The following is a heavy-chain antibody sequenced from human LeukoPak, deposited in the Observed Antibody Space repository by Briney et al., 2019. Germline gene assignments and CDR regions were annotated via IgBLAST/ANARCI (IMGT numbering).Heavy chain of an antibody. CDR2: IYYSGSP. Sequence: SETLSLTCTVSGGSIGSFYWSWIRQPPGKGLEWIGSIYYSGSPNYSPSLKSRVTISLDTSKNQFSLKLNSVTAADTAVYYCARQGSGGRSFDYWGQGTLVTVSS. V-gene: IGHV4-59*01. CDR3: ARQGSGGRSFDY. CDR1: GGSIGSFY. J-gene: IGHJ4*02. D-gene: IGHD4-23*01.